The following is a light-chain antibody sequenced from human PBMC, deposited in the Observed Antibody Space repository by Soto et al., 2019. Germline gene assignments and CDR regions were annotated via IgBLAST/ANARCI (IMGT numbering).Light chain of an antibody. CDR1: SSNIGSNT. CDR3: SSYTSSFTWV. V-gene: IGLV1-44*01. CDR2: SNN. J-gene: IGLJ3*02. Sequence: QSVLTQPPSASGTPGQRVTISCSGSSSNIGSNTVNWYRQLPGTAPKLLIYSNNQRPSGVPDRFSGSKSGTSASLAISGLQSEDEADYYCSSYTSSFTWVFGGGTKVTVL.